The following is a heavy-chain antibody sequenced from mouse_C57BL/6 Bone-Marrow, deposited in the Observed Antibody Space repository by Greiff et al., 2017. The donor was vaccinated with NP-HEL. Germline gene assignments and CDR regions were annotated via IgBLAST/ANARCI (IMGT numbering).Heavy chain of an antibody. D-gene: IGHD1-1*01. CDR1: GFTFSDYY. CDR3: ARERYYYGSSYAMDY. CDR2: INYDGSST. J-gene: IGHJ4*01. V-gene: IGHV5-16*01. Sequence: EVKLVESEGGLVQPGSSMKLSCTASGFTFSDYYMAWVRQVPEKGLEWVANINYDGSSTYYLDSLKSRFIISRDNAKNILYLQMSSLKSEDTAAYYCARERYYYGSSYAMDYWGQGTSVTVSS.